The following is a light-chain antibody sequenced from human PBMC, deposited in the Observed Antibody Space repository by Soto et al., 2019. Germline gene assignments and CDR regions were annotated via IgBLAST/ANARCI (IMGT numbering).Light chain of an antibody. J-gene: IGLJ1*01. CDR3: CSYAGSSTPYV. CDR2: EVS. Sequence: QSALTQPASVSGSPGQSITISCTGTSSDVGSYNLVSWYQQHPGKAPKLMIYEVSKRPSGVSNRFSGSKSGNTASLTISGLQAEYEVDYYCCSYAGSSTPYVFGTGTTLTV. V-gene: IGLV2-23*02. CDR1: SSDVGSYNL.